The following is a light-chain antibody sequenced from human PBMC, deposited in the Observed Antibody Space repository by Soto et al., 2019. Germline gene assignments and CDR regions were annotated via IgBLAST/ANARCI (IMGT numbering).Light chain of an antibody. CDR3: GSYRSRSMV. V-gene: IGLV2-14*01. J-gene: IGLJ2*01. CDR2: DVS. Sequence: QSVLTQPASVSGSPGQSITISCTGTSSDVGVYDYVSWYQQHPGKAPKLMIYDVSNRPSGVSNRFSGSKSGNTASLTISGLQAEDEADYYCGSYRSRSMVFGGGTKLTVL. CDR1: SSDVGVYDY.